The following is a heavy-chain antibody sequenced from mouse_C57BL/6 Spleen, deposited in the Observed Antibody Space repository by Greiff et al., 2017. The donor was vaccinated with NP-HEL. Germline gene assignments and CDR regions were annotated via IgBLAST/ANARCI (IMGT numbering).Heavy chain of an antibody. D-gene: IGHD1-1*01. V-gene: IGHV1-7*01. J-gene: IGHJ3*01. CDR2: INPSSGYT. Sequence: QVQLQQSGAELVKPGASVKLSCKASGYTFTSYWMHWVKQRPGQGLEWIGYINPSSGYTKYNQKFKDKATLTADKSSSTAYMQLSSLTYEDYAVYYCSCYSDYGSFPFAYWGQGTLVTVSA. CDR1: GYTFTSYW. CDR3: SCYSDYGSFPFAY.